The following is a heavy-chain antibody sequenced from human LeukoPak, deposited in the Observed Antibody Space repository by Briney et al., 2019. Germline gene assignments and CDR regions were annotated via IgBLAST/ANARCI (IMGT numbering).Heavy chain of an antibody. CDR1: GFTFSDYY. Sequence: KSGESLRLSCAASGFTFSDYYMSWIRQAPGKGLEWVAYISSSGSTIHYADSVKGRFTISRDNAKNSLYLQMNSLRAEDPAVYYCARLGFPVYYYYMDVWGKGTTVSVSS. CDR3: ARLGFPVYYYYMDV. D-gene: IGHD2-15*01. CDR2: ISSSGSTI. V-gene: IGHV3-11*04. J-gene: IGHJ6*03.